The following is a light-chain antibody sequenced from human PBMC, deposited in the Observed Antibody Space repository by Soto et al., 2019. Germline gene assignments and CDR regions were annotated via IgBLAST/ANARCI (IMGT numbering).Light chain of an antibody. V-gene: IGKV1-5*03. CDR1: QSISNW. J-gene: IGKJ1*01. CDR3: QQANGDPWT. Sequence: DIQMTQSPSTLSASVGDRVTITCRASQSISNWLAWYQQKPGKAPKLLIFKASTLESGVPSRFSGSGSGTEFTLTISSLQPEDFATYYCQQANGDPWTFGQGTKVEIK. CDR2: KAS.